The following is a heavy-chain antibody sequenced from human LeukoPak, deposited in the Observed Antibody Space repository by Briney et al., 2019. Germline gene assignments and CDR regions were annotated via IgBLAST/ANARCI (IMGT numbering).Heavy chain of an antibody. Sequence: ASVKVSCKASGYTFTSYYMHWVRQAPGQGLEWMGIINPSGGSTSYAQKFQGRVTMTRDTSTSTVYMELSSLRSEDTAVYHCARDYCTNGVCYNFDPWGQGTLVTVSS. D-gene: IGHD2-8*01. V-gene: IGHV1-46*01. CDR1: GYTFTSYY. CDR3: ARDYCTNGVCYNFDP. J-gene: IGHJ5*02. CDR2: INPSGGST.